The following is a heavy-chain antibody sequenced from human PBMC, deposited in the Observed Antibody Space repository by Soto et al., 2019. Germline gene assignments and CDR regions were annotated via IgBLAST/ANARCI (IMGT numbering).Heavy chain of an antibody. D-gene: IGHD1-26*01. CDR3: ARVRSGSYYPFDY. V-gene: IGHV4-59*01. CDR2: IYYSGST. CDR1: GGSISSYY. J-gene: IGHJ4*02. Sequence: SSETLSLTCTVSGGSISSYYLSWIRQPPGKGLEWIGYIYYSGSTNYNPSLKSRVTISVDTSKNQFSLKLSSVTAADTAVYYCARVRSGSYYPFDYWGQGTLVTVSS.